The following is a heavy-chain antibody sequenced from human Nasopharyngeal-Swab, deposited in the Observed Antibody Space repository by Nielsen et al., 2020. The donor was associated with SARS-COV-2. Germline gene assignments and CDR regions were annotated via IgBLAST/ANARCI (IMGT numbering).Heavy chain of an antibody. Sequence: GESLKISCQGSGYTFTNNWITWVRQMPGKGLEWMGRIDPSDSYTYYSPSFQGHVIISADKSINTAYMQRSSLKAPDTAMYYCARQIGDYGFDAFDVWGQGTMVTVSS. D-gene: IGHD4-17*01. CDR3: ARQIGDYGFDAFDV. J-gene: IGHJ3*01. CDR1: GYTFTNNW. V-gene: IGHV5-10-1*01. CDR2: IDPSDSYT.